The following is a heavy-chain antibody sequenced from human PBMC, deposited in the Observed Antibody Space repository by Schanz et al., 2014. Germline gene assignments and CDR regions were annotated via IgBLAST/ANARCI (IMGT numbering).Heavy chain of an antibody. CDR3: AKQIHYDILTVTRN. D-gene: IGHD3-9*01. CDR2: MSYDGSIK. V-gene: IGHV3-33*06. J-gene: IGHJ4*02. Sequence: VQLVESGGGVVQPGRSLRLSCAASGFTFSSYGMHWVRQAPGKGLEWVAAMSYDGSIKYYGDSVKGRFTISRDNSKNTLYLHMNSLRAEDTAVYYCAKQIHYDILTVTRNWGQGTLVTVSS. CDR1: GFTFSSYG.